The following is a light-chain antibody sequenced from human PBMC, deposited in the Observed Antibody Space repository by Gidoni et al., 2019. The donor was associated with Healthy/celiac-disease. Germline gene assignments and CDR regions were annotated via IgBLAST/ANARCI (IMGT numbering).Light chain of an antibody. CDR1: QSVSSSY. Sequence: IVLTQSPGTLSLSPGERATLSCRASQSVSSSYLAWYQQKPGQAPRLLIYGASSMATGIPERFSGSGSGTDFTLTISRLEPEDFAVYYCQQYGSSPWTFGQGTKVEIK. CDR3: QQYGSSPWT. CDR2: GAS. J-gene: IGKJ1*01. V-gene: IGKV3-20*01.